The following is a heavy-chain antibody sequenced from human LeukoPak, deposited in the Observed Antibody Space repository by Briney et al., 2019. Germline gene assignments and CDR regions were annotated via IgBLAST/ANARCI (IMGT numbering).Heavy chain of an antibody. D-gene: IGHD4-17*01. V-gene: IGHV4-4*07. CDR3: ARDLVTVTKGFDI. J-gene: IGHJ3*02. CDR2: IYPSGST. Sequence: SETLSLTCTVSGGSISSYYWTWIRQPAGKGLEWIGRIYPSGSTNYNPSLKSRVTISIDTSKNQFSPKLSSVTAADTAVYYCARDLVTVTKGFDIWGQGTMVSVSS. CDR1: GGSISSYY.